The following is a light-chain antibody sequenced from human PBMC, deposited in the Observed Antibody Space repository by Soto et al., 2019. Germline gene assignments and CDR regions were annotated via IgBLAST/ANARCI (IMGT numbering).Light chain of an antibody. J-gene: IGKJ4*01. CDR3: LQRSNWLT. CDR2: GAS. V-gene: IGKV3-11*01. Sequence: IVLTQSPATLSLSPGERATLSCRASQSVSSYLAWYQQKPGQAPRLLIYGASNRATGIPARFSGSGAGTDFTLTISSLEPEDSAVYYCLQRSNWLTFGGGTKVEIK. CDR1: QSVSSY.